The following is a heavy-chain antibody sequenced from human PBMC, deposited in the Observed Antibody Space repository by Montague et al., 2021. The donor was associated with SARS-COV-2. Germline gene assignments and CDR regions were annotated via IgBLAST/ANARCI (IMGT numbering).Heavy chain of an antibody. Sequence: SETLSLTCPVSGGSISTCYWNWIRQFPGKGLEWIGYIDYSGSTNYNPSLQSRVIISVDRSKIQFSLKLNSVTAADTAIYYCARLPYDNSYGMDVWGQGTTVTVSS. V-gene: IGHV4-59*01. J-gene: IGHJ6*02. D-gene: IGHD3-9*01. CDR1: GGSISTCY. CDR2: IDYSGST. CDR3: ARLPYDNSYGMDV.